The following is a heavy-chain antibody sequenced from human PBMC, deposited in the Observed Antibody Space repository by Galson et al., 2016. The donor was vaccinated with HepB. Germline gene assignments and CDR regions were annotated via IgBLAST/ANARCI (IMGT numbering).Heavy chain of an antibody. CDR2: ISYDGSRR. D-gene: IGHD3-9*01. V-gene: IGHV3-30*04. Sequence: SLRLSCAASGFTFSYHALHWVRQAPGKGLEWVSVISYDGSRRYYADSVKGRFTIYRDNSKNTLFLQMNSLTREGTAVYFCARAPDYNNSTGTFDYWGQGSLVTVSS. CDR3: ARAPDYNNSTGTFDY. CDR1: GFTFSYHA. J-gene: IGHJ4*02.